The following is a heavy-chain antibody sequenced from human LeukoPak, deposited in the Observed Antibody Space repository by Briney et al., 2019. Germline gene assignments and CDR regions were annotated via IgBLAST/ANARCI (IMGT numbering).Heavy chain of an antibody. CDR3: ASRATAQGYYFDY. Sequence: ASVKVSCKASGYTFTGYYMHWVRQAPGQGLEWMGIINPSGGSTSYAQKFQGRVTMTRDTSTSTVYMELSSLRSEDTAVYYCASRATAQGYYFDYWGQGTLVTVSS. CDR1: GYTFTGYY. D-gene: IGHD5-24*01. V-gene: IGHV1-46*01. CDR2: INPSGGST. J-gene: IGHJ4*02.